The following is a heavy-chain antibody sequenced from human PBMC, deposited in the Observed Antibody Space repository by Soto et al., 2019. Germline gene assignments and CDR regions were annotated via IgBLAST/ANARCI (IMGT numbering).Heavy chain of an antibody. CDR1: GFTYSSYS. CDR3: AAGVNWFDP. Sequence: EVQLVESGGGLVKPGGSLRLSCAASGFTYSSYSMNWVRQAPGKGLEWVASISSSISYIYYADSVKGRFTISRDNAKNSLNLQMNILRAEDTGVYYCAAGVNWFDPWGQGTLVTVS. CDR2: ISSSISYI. J-gene: IGHJ5*02. V-gene: IGHV3-21*01.